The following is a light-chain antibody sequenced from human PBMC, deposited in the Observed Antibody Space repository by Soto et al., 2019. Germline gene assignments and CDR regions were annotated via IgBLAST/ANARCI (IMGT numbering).Light chain of an antibody. Sequence: DIVLTQSPGTLSLSPGDRAALSCGASQSLSNNFLAWYQQKPGQAPRLLISGASSRATGIPDRFSGSGSGTDFTLTITRVEPEDFEVYYCQQYANSPLTFGGGTKVDI. CDR3: QQYANSPLT. CDR2: GAS. V-gene: IGKV3-20*01. CDR1: QSLSNNF. J-gene: IGKJ4*01.